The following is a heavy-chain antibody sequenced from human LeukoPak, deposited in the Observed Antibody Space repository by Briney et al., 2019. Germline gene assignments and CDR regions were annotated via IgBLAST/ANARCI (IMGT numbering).Heavy chain of an antibody. D-gene: IGHD6-13*01. CDR2: IYSGGTT. CDR3: ATPSPGGAAAGLFDY. CDR1: GFTVSSNF. Sequence: PGGALRLSCEASGFTVSSNFMNWVRQAPGKGLEWVSVIYSGGTTYYADSVEGRSTISRHNSKNTLYLQMNSLRVEDTAVYYCATPSPGGAAAGLFDYWGQGTLVTVSS. J-gene: IGHJ4*02. V-gene: IGHV3-53*04.